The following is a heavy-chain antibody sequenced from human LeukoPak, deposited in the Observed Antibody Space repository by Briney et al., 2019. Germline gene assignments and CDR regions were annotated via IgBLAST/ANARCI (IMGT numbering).Heavy chain of an antibody. CDR1: GFDITSHY. CDR2: ISAYNGNT. V-gene: IGHV1-18*04. J-gene: IGHJ3*02. D-gene: IGHD3-22*01. Sequence: ASVKVSCKASGFDITSHYMHWVRPAPGQGLEWMGWISAYNGNTNYAQKLQGRVTMTTDTSTSTAYMELRSLRSDDTAVYYCARESPIQAYYYDSSGYSDAFDIWGQGTMVTVSS. CDR3: ARESPIQAYYYDSSGYSDAFDI.